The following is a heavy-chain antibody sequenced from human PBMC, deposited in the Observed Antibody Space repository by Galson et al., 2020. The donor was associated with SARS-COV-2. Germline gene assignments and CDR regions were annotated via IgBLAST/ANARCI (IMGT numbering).Heavy chain of an antibody. CDR3: ARAYYYDSGIENWFDP. CDR1: GGSISSGGYY. Sequence: SETLFLTCSVSGGSISSGGYYWSWIRQHPGEGLVWIGYSYYSGSTYYKPSLKSRVTISADTSKNQLSLKLSAVTAADTAVYYCARAYYYDSGIENWFDPWGQGTLVTDSS. D-gene: IGHD3-10*01. CDR2: SYYSGST. V-gene: IGHV4-31*03. J-gene: IGHJ5*02.